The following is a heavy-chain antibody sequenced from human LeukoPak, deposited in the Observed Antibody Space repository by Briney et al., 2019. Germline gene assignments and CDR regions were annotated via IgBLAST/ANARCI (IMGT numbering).Heavy chain of an antibody. CDR1: GGSINSGDYY. J-gene: IGHJ4*02. CDR2: IYYIGSA. V-gene: IGHV4-30-4*08. Sequence: SQTLSLTCTVSGGSINSGDYYWGWIRQPPGKGLEWIGYIYYIGSAYYNPSLKSRVTISLDTSKNQFSLKLSSVTAADTAVYYCARARYYGSGSANDYWGQGTLVTVSS. D-gene: IGHD3-10*01. CDR3: ARARYYGSGSANDY.